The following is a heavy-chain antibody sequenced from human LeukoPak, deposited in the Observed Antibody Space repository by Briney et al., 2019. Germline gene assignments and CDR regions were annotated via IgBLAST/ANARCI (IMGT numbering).Heavy chain of an antibody. CDR2: ISGGGETS. D-gene: IGHD5-18*01. V-gene: IGHV3-23*01. CDR1: GFTFSNHA. CDR3: VKGLRSYGYSLFDY. J-gene: IGHJ4*02. Sequence: GGSERLSCVASGFTFSNHAMNWVRQAPREGLEWVSVISGGGETSYYADSVKGRFTISRDNSKNTIYLQMNSLGAEDTAVYYCVKGLRSYGYSLFDYWGQGSLVTVSS.